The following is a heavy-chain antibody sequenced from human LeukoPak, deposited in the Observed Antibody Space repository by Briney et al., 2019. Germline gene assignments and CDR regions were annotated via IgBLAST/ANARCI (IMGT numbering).Heavy chain of an antibody. V-gene: IGHV3-30*03. CDR2: ISYDGSKK. CDR1: GFTFSNYS. CDR3: ARDFQLRLAAFDL. J-gene: IGHJ3*01. Sequence: PGGSLRLSCAASGFTFSNYSTHWVRQAPGKGLEWVAIISYDGSKKYYADSVKGRFTISRHISKNTLYLQMNSLRTEDTAVYYCARDFQLRLAAFDLWGQGTLVTVSS. D-gene: IGHD4-23*01.